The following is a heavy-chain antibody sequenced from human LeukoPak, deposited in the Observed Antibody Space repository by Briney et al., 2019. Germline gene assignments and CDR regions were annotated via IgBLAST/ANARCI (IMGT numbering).Heavy chain of an antibody. CDR3: AREKLYYYYKDV. CDR2: IYSGGST. Sequence: PGGSLRLSCAASGFRVSSNYMSWVRQAPGKGLEWVSVIYSGGSTYYADSVKGRFTISRDNSKNTLYLQMNSLRAEDTAVYYCAREKLYYYYKDVWGKGTTVTVSS. J-gene: IGHJ6*03. V-gene: IGHV3-53*01. CDR1: GFRVSSNY.